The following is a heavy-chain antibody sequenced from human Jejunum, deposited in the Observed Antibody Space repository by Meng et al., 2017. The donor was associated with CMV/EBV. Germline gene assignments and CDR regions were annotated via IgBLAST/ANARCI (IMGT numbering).Heavy chain of an antibody. CDR3: SIIDKSTTGWFLAY. D-gene: IGHD6-19*01. CDR1: DYYA. CDR2: IRNKAYGGAT. V-gene: IGHV3-49*04. J-gene: IGHJ4*02. Sequence: DYYAMSWVRQAPGKGLEWVGLIRNKAYGGATEYAASVKGRFTISRGDSESIAYLQMNSLRTEDTAIYYCSIIDKSTTGWFLAYWGQGSLVTVSS.